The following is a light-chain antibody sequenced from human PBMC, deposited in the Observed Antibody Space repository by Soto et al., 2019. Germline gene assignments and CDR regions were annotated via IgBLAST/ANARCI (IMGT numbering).Light chain of an antibody. CDR3: SSYTSSSTLGMV. Sequence: QSVLTQPASVSGSPGQSITISCTGTSSDVGGYNYVSWYQQHPGKAPQLMIYDVSNRPSGVSNRFSGSKSGNTASLTISGLQSEDEADYYCSSYTSSSTLGMVFGGGTKLTVL. CDR1: SSDVGGYNY. V-gene: IGLV2-14*01. J-gene: IGLJ2*01. CDR2: DVS.